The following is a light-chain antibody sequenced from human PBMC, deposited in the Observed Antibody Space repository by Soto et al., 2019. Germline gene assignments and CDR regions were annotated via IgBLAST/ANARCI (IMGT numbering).Light chain of an antibody. CDR2: EVS. Sequence: QSVLTQPPSASGSPGQSVTISCTGTSSDVGGYNYVSWYQQHPGKAPKLMIYEVSKRPSGVPDCFSGSKSGNTASLTVSGLQAEDEADYYCSSYAGSNNLVVFGGGTKLAVL. CDR3: SSYAGSNNLVV. V-gene: IGLV2-8*01. CDR1: SSDVGGYNY. J-gene: IGLJ2*01.